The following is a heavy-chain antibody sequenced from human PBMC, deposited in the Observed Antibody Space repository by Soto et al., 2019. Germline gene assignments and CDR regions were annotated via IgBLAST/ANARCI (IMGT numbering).Heavy chain of an antibody. J-gene: IGHJ5*02. CDR3: ARVPGP. CDR1: GGSITSSSYY. D-gene: IGHD3-10*01. Sequence: SETLCLTCTVSGGSITSSSYYWGWIRQPPGKGLEWIGSIYYSGSTYYNPSLKSRVTISVDTSKNQFSLKLSSVTAADTAVYYCARVPGPWGQGTLVTVSS. V-gene: IGHV4-39*07. CDR2: IYYSGST.